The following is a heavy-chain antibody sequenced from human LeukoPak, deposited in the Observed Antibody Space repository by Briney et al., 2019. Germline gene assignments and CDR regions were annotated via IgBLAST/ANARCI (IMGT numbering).Heavy chain of an antibody. CDR1: GYTFTSYY. CDR3: ASGLSEDGYKAPFDH. CDR2: INPSGGST. J-gene: IGHJ4*02. V-gene: IGHV1-46*01. D-gene: IGHD5-24*01. Sequence: ASVKVSCKASGYTFTSYYMHWVRQAPGQGLEWMGIINPSGGSTSYAQKFQGRVTMTRDMSTSTVYMELSSLRSEDTAVYYCASGLSEDGYKAPFDHWGQGTLVTVSS.